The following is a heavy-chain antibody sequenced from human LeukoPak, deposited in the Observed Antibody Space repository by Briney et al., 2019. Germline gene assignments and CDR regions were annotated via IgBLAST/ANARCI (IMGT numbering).Heavy chain of an antibody. J-gene: IGHJ5*02. V-gene: IGHV1-8*01. CDR3: ARDNSVEDTAWWFDP. D-gene: IGHD4-23*01. CDR2: MNPNSGNT. Sequence: ASVKVSCKASGYTFSYDINWVRQATGQGLEWMGWMNPNSGNTGYAQKFQGRVTMTRNTSISTAYMELSSLRSEDTAVYYCARDNSVEDTAWWFDPWGQGTLVTVSS. CDR1: GYTFSYD.